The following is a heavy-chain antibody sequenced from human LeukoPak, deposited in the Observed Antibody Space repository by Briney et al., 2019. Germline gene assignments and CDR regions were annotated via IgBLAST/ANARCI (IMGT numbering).Heavy chain of an antibody. D-gene: IGHD2-15*01. J-gene: IGHJ6*02. CDR1: GYTFTSYD. CDR3: ARGTRFYCCGGSCYLKYYYYYYGMDV. V-gene: IGHV1-8*01. Sequence: ASVKVSCKASGYTFTSYDINWVRQATGQGLEWMGWMNPNSGNTGYAQKFQGRVTMTRNTSISTAYMELSSLRSEDTAVYYCARGTRFYCCGGSCYLKYYYYYYGMDVWGQGTTVTVSS. CDR2: MNPNSGNT.